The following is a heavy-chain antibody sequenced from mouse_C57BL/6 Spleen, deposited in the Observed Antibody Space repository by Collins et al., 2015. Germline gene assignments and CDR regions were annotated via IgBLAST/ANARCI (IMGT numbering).Heavy chain of an antibody. Sequence: EVKLLESGGGLVQPGGSLKLSCAASGFDFSRYWMSWVRQAPGKGLEWIGEINPDSSTINYTPSLKDKFITSRDNAKNTLYLQMSKVRSEDTALYYCARHGYYAMDYWGQGTSVTVSS. V-gene: IGHV4-1*02. CDR1: GFDFSRYW. CDR3: ARHGYYAMDY. J-gene: IGHJ4*01. CDR2: INPDSSTI.